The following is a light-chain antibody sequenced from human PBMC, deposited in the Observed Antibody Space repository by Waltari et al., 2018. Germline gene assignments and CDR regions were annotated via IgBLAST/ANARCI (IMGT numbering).Light chain of an antibody. V-gene: IGKV4-1*01. J-gene: IGKJ4*01. CDR3: QQYYNAPLT. CDR1: QSILYRSSNRNA. CDR2: WEA. Sequence: DIVMTQSPDSLAVSLGERATINCKSSQSILYRSSNRNALAWYQKKPGQPPKLLFFWEATRESGAPDRFSVSGSGTDFTLTISSLQAEDVAVYYCQQYYNAPLTFGGGTKVEIK.